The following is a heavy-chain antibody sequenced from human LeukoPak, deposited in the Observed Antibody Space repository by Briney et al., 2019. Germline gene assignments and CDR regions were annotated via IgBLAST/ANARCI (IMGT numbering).Heavy chain of an antibody. Sequence: PGGSLRLSCAASGFTFSSYGMNWVRQAPGKGLEWVSGISGSGDSTKYADSVKGRFTISRDNARNSLYLQMDNLRAEDAGVYYCARDFYDGFALDYWGQGTLVTVSS. CDR2: ISGSGDST. CDR3: ARDFYDGFALDY. J-gene: IGHJ4*02. D-gene: IGHD2/OR15-2a*01. CDR1: GFTFSSYG. V-gene: IGHV3-23*01.